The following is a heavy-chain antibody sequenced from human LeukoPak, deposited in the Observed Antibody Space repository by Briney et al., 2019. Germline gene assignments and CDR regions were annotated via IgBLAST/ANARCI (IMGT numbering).Heavy chain of an antibody. CDR3: AKGHSIYSYNYYMDV. CDR2: ISYDGSSS. CDR1: GFTFDSYA. V-gene: IGHV3-30*02. Sequence: GGSLRLSCAASGFTFDSYAMHWVRQAPGKGLEWVSLISYDGSSSSYADSVKGRFTISRDNSKNTLYLQMNSLRVEDTAVYYCAKGHSIYSYNYYMDVWGKGTTVTVSS. J-gene: IGHJ6*03. D-gene: IGHD4-11*01.